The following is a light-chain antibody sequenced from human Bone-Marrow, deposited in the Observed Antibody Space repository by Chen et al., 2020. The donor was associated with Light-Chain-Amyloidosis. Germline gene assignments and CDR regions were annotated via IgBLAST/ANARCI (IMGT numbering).Light chain of an antibody. CDR3: SSFVGSSTVV. CDR2: EAI. J-gene: IGLJ3*02. Sequence: QSTLTQPASVSGSPGQSITISCSGTRSDAGSYNLVSWYHHHPGRAPKLVIFEAIRRPSGVSNRFSVSRSGTTASLTISGLQAEDEGHYYCSSFVGSSTVVFGGGTKLTVL. V-gene: IGLV2-23*01. CDR1: RSDAGSYNL.